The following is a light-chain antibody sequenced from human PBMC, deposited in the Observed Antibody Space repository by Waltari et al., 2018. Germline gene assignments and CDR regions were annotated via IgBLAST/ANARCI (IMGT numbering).Light chain of an antibody. Sequence: QSVLTQPPSVSGAPGQRVTISCTGSSSNIGTGFEVHWYQQLPGTAPKLLLYGDTTRPAGVPDLVSGSKSGTSASLAISGLQAEDEADYSCQSFDSSLSGWVFGGGTKLTVL. J-gene: IGLJ3*02. CDR2: GDT. V-gene: IGLV1-40*01. CDR3: QSFDSSLSGWV. CDR1: SSNIGTGFE.